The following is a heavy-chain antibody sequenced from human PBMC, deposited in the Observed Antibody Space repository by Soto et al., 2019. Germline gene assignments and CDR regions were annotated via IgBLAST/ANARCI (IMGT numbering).Heavy chain of an antibody. D-gene: IGHD2-2*01. V-gene: IGHV6-1*01. CDR3: AREGIVVVPAAIVWFDP. CDR2: TYYRSKWYN. CDR1: GDSVSSNSAA. Sequence: SQTLSLTCAISGDSVSSNSAAWNWIRQSPSRGLEWLGRTYYRSKWYNDYAVSVKSRITINPDTSKNQFSLQLNSVTPEDTAVYYCAREGIVVVPAAIVWFDPWGQGTLVTVSS. J-gene: IGHJ5*02.